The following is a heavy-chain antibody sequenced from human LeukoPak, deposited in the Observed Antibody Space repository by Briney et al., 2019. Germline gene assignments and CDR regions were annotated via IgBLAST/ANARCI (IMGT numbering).Heavy chain of an antibody. CDR3: AGQWLVNEKAFDP. CDR2: ISYDGSNK. CDR1: GFTFSSYA. J-gene: IGHJ5*02. D-gene: IGHD6-19*01. V-gene: IGHV3-30-3*01. Sequence: GRSLRLSCAASGFTFSSYAMHWVRQAPGKGLEWVAVISYDGSNKYYADSVKGRFTISRDNSKNTLYLQMNSLRADDTAVYYCAGQWLVNEKAFDPWGQGTLVTVSS.